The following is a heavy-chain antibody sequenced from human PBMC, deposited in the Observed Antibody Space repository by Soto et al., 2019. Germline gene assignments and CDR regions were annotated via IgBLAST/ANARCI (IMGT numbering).Heavy chain of an antibody. CDR1: GYTFTGYY. Sequence: ASVKVSCKASGYTFTGYYMHWVRQAPGQGLEWMGWINPNSGGTNYAQKFQGRVTMTRDTSISTAYMELSRLRSDDTAVYYCATDPDESKPITEYYYYGMDVWGQGTTVTVSS. CDR2: INPNSGGT. CDR3: ATDPDESKPITEYYYYGMDV. V-gene: IGHV1-2*02. J-gene: IGHJ6*02.